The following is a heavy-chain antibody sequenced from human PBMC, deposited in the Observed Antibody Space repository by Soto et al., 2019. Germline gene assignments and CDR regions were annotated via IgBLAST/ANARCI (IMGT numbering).Heavy chain of an antibody. Sequence: SETLSLTCAVYGGSFSGYYWSWIRQPPGKGLEWIGEINHSGSTNYNPSLKSRVTISVDTSKNQFSLKLSSVTAADTAVYYCARRIWQWLVLGATGAFDIWGQGTMVTVSS. CDR3: ARRIWQWLVLGATGAFDI. D-gene: IGHD6-19*01. CDR2: INHSGST. V-gene: IGHV4-34*01. CDR1: GGSFSGYY. J-gene: IGHJ3*02.